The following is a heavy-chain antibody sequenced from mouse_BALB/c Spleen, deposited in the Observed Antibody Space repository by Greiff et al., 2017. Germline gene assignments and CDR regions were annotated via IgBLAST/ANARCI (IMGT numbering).Heavy chain of an antibody. D-gene: IGHD2-4*01. CDR3: ARITTTVYAMDY. V-gene: IGHV5-17*02. CDR1: GFTFSSFG. Sequence: EVQVVESGGGLVQPGGSRKLSCAASGFTFSSFGMHWVRQAPEKGLEWVAYISSGSSTIYYADTVKGRFTISRDNPKNTLFLQMTSLRSEDTAMYYCARITTTVYAMDYWGQGTSVTVSS. CDR2: ISSGSSTI. J-gene: IGHJ4*01.